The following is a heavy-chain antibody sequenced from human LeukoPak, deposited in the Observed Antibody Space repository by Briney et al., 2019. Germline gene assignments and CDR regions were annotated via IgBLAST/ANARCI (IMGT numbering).Heavy chain of an antibody. D-gene: IGHD3-3*01. CDR1: GFTFSSYA. CDR3: TRSAKEGQDFWSGSYPWHYYYYMDV. J-gene: IGHJ6*03. V-gene: IGHV3-23*01. CDR2: ISGSGGST. Sequence: GGSLRLSCAASGFTFSSYAMSWVRQAPGKGLEWVSAISGSGGSTYYADSVKGRFTISRDNSKNTLYPQMNSRRPEDTAVYYCTRSAKEGQDFWSGSYPWHYYYYMDVWGKGTTVTVSS.